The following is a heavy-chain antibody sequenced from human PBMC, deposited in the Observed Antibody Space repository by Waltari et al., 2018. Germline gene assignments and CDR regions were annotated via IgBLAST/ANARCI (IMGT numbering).Heavy chain of an antibody. Sequence: QVQLQQWGAGLLKPSETLSLTCAVYGGSFSGYYWSWIRQPPGKGLEWIGEINHSGSTNYNPSLKSRVTISVDTSKNQFSLKLSSVTAADTAVYYCARGSIVATTPQSYYFDYWGQGTLVTVSS. D-gene: IGHD5-12*01. CDR1: GGSFSGYY. V-gene: IGHV4-34*01. J-gene: IGHJ4*02. CDR3: ARGSIVATTPQSYYFDY. CDR2: INHSGST.